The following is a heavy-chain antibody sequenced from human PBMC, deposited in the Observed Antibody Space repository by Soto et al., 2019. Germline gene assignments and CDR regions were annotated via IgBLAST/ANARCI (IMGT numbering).Heavy chain of an antibody. Sequence: QVQLVQSGAEVKKPGASVKVSCKASGYTFTSYGINWVRQATGQGLEWMGWMNPNSGSTGYAQKFQGRVTMTRNTSISTAYRELSGLRSEDTAVYYCAREGYDFWSGHNWFDPWGQGTLVTVSS. CDR1: GYTFTSYG. D-gene: IGHD3-3*01. J-gene: IGHJ5*02. CDR2: MNPNSGST. CDR3: AREGYDFWSGHNWFDP. V-gene: IGHV1-8*01.